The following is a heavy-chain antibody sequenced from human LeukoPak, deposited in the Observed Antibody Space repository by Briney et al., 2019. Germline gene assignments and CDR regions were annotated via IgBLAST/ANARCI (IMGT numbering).Heavy chain of an antibody. CDR2: VYYTGSG. Sequence: SETLSLTCSVSGDSIGSYYWSWIRQPPGKGLEWIGYVYYTGSGNYNPSLKSRVTISVDTSKNQFSLKLRSVTAADTAVYYCTRHGTHSGSGTYYYPDYWGQGTLVTVSS. V-gene: IGHV4-59*08. J-gene: IGHJ4*02. CDR1: GDSIGSYY. CDR3: TRHGTHSGSGTYYYPDY. D-gene: IGHD2-15*01.